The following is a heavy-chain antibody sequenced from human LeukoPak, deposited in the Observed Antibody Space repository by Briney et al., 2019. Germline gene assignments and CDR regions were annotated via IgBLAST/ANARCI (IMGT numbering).Heavy chain of an antibody. J-gene: IGHJ5*02. Sequence: SETLSLTCTVSGGSISSHYWSWIRQPPGKGLEWIGYIYYSGSTNYNPSLKSRVTISVDTSKNQFSLKLSSVTAADTAVYYCARDNGMATIGAPNWFDPWGQGTLVTVSS. CDR2: IYYSGST. D-gene: IGHD5-24*01. CDR1: GGSISSHY. V-gene: IGHV4-59*11. CDR3: ARDNGMATIGAPNWFDP.